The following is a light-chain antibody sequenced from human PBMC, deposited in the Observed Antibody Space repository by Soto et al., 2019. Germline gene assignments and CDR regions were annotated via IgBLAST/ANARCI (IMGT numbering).Light chain of an antibody. CDR3: QQRSNWTWT. Sequence: EIVLTQSPATLSLSPGERATLSCRASQSVSSYLAWYQQKPGQAPRLLIYDASNKATGIPARFSGSGSGTDFTLTISSLEPEDFADYYCQQRSNWTWTFGQGTKVEIK. CDR1: QSVSSY. CDR2: DAS. V-gene: IGKV3-11*01. J-gene: IGKJ1*01.